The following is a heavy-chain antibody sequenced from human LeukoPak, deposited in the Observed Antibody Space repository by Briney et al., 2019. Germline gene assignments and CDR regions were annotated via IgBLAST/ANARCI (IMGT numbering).Heavy chain of an antibody. V-gene: IGHV3-43*01. D-gene: IGHD3-10*01. CDR1: GFTFDDYT. J-gene: IGHJ3*02. CDR3: ATLSGHDDAFDI. Sequence: PGGSLRLSCAASGFTFDDYTMHWVRQAPGKGLEWVSLISWDGGSTYYADSVKGRFTISRDNSKNSLYLQMNSLRTEDTALYYCATLSGHDDAFDIWGQGTMVTVSS. CDR2: ISWDGGST.